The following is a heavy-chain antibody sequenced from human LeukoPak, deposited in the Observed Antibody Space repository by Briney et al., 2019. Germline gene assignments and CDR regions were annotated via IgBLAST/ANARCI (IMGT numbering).Heavy chain of an antibody. V-gene: IGHV1-18*01. CDR3: ARDFPKGITLRRVVGGAFDI. J-gene: IGHJ3*02. Sequence: ASVKVPCKASGYTFTSYGISWVRQAPGQGLEWMGWISAYNGNTNYAQKLQGRVTMTTDTSTSTAYMELRSLRSDDTAVYYCARDFPKGITLRRVVGGAFDIWGQGTMVTVSS. CDR2: ISAYNGNT. D-gene: IGHD2-2*01. CDR1: GYTFTSYG.